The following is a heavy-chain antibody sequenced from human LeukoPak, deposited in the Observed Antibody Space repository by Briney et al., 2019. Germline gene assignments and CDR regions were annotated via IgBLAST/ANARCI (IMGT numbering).Heavy chain of an antibody. CDR3: TRGYSETSIYVFDI. Sequence: GGSLRLSCAASGSGFTFSDHYIDWVRQAPGKGLEWVGRTRNKANSDITEYAASVKGRFTISRDDSKNSLHLQMNSLKTEDTAIYYCTRGYSETSIYVFDIWGQGTMVTVSS. J-gene: IGHJ3*02. D-gene: IGHD1-26*01. CDR1: GSGFTFSDHY. CDR2: TRNKANSDIT. V-gene: IGHV3-72*01.